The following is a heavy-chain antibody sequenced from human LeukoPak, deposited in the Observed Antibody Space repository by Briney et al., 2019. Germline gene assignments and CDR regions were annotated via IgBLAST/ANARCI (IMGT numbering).Heavy chain of an antibody. Sequence: ASVKVSCKASGYTFTSYGISWVRQAPGQGLEWMGWINPKSGGTKYAQNFQGRVTMTTDTSISTAYLELTGLRSDDTAVYYCARDLRAWLQSFGSFSWGQGTLVTVSS. V-gene: IGHV1-2*02. CDR1: GYTFTSYG. CDR2: INPKSGGT. D-gene: IGHD5-24*01. CDR3: ARDLRAWLQSFGSFS. J-gene: IGHJ1*01.